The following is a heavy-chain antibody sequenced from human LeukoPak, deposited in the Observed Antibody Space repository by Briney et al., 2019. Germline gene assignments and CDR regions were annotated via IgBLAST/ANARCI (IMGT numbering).Heavy chain of an antibody. V-gene: IGHV3-23*01. J-gene: IGHJ4*02. D-gene: IGHD2-21*01. CDR2: IYGSGGST. CDR3: AKNIDASCYSPIDY. Sequence: GGSLRLSCAASGFTFSPYAMSWVRQTPGKGLEWVSTIYGSGGSTCYSDSVKGRFFISRDDSKNTLYLQMNSLRAEDTALYYCAKNIDASCYSPIDYWGQGTLVTVSS. CDR1: GFTFSPYA.